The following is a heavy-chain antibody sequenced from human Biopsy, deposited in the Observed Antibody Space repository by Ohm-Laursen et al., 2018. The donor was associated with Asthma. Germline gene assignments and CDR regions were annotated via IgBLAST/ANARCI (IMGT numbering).Heavy chain of an antibody. CDR2: VSSDGHNK. D-gene: IGHD3-22*01. Sequence: SLRLSCAASGFVLSQCGMHRVRQGPGKGLEWVALVSSDGHNKYYEDSVKGRFTISRDNSRNRLYLQINRLTVEDSAVYFCARQSGQDYGDSSGFDIWGQGTKVAVSS. CDR3: ARQSGQDYGDSSGFDI. V-gene: IGHV3-30*03. J-gene: IGHJ3*02. CDR1: GFVLSQCG.